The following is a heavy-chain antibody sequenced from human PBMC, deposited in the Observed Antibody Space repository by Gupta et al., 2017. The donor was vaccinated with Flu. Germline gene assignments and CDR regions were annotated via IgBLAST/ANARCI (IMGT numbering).Heavy chain of an antibody. D-gene: IGHD3-16*01. CDR3: ASAGEYWYFDL. J-gene: IGHJ2*01. Sequence: FTFSDYYMSWIRQAPGKGLEWVSYISSTGSTIYYADSVKGRFTISRDNAKNSLYLQMNSLRAEDTAVYYCASAGEYWYFDLWGRGTLVTVAS. CDR2: ISSTGSTI. V-gene: IGHV3-11*01. CDR1: FTFSDYY.